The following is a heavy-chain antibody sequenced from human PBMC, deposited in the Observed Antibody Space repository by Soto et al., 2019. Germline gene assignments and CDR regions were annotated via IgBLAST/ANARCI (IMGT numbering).Heavy chain of an antibody. CDR1: GYTFTGYY. V-gene: IGHV1-2*02. Sequence: QVQLVQSGAEVTKPGASVTVSCKASGYTFTGYYIHWVRQAPGQGLEWVWWINSNSGDTTYAQKFQGRVTMTRDTSISTAYMELGRLRSDDTAVYYCARALFAYSSLDYWGQRTLVTVSS. J-gene: IGHJ4*02. D-gene: IGHD6-13*01. CDR3: ARALFAYSSLDY. CDR2: INSNSGDT.